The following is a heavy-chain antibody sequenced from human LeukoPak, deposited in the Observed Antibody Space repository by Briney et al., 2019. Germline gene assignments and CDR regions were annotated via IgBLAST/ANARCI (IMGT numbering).Heavy chain of an antibody. Sequence: SETLSLTCVVYGGSFSGHYWTWIRQSPGKGLEWIGEVSDSGSTNYNPSLKSRVTISVDTSKNQFSLRLSSVTAADTAVYYCARRVRGVITTYYMDVWDKGTTVTISS. D-gene: IGHD3-10*01. J-gene: IGHJ6*03. V-gene: IGHV4-34*01. CDR1: GGSFSGHY. CDR3: ARRVRGVITTYYMDV. CDR2: VSDSGST.